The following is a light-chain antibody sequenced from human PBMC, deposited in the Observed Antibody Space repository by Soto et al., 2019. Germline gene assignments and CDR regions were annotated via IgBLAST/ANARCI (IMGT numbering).Light chain of an antibody. CDR3: QQYNSYSWT. V-gene: IGKV1-5*01. CDR1: QSIGNY. J-gene: IGKJ1*01. Sequence: DIQMTQSPSSLSASVGYRFTITCRASQSIGNYLNWYQQKPGKAPNLLIYDASTLESGVPSRFSGSRSGTEFTLTISSLQPDDFATYYCQQYNSYSWTFGQGTTVDIK. CDR2: DAS.